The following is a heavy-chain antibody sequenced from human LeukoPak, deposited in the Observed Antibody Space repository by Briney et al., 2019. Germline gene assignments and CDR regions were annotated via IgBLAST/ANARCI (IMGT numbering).Heavy chain of an antibody. CDR3: ARDRRLDYQLPADN. CDR1: GYTLIVYH. CDR2: ISGYNAYT. D-gene: IGHD2-2*01. Sequence: GASVRVSCKASGYTLIVYHMHWVRQAPGQGLEWMGWISGYNAYTHYAQKLQGRVTMTTDTSTSTAYMELRSLRSDDTAVYYCARDRRLDYQLPADNWGQGTLVTVSS. V-gene: IGHV1-18*04. J-gene: IGHJ4*02.